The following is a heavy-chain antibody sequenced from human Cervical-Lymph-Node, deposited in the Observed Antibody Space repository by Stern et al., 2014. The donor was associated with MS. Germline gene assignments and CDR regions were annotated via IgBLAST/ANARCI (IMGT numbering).Heavy chain of an antibody. V-gene: IGHV3-33*01. CDR3: ASPPPAYDSSGYGGFDY. CDR2: IWYDGSNK. J-gene: IGHJ4*02. CDR1: GFTFSSYG. D-gene: IGHD3-22*01. Sequence: VQLVESGGGVVQPGRSLRLSCAASGFTFSSYGMPWVRQAPGKGLEWVAVIWYDGSNKYYADSVKGRFTIYRDNSKNTLCLQMNSRGAEDTALYYCASPPPAYDSSGYGGFDYWGQGTLVTVSS.